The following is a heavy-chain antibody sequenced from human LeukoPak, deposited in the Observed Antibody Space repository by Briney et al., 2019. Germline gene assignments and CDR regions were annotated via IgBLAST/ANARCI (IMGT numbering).Heavy chain of an antibody. CDR1: GGSISSGDYY. CDR2: IYYSGST. D-gene: IGHD6-13*01. V-gene: IGHV4-30-4*08. Sequence: SQTLSLTCTVSGGSISSGDYYWSWIRQPPGKGLEWIGYIYYSGSTYYNPSLKSRVTISVDTSKNQFSLKLSSVTAADTAVYYCARNRYSSSWYEAFETWGQGTMVTVSS. CDR3: ARNRYSSSWYEAFET. J-gene: IGHJ3*02.